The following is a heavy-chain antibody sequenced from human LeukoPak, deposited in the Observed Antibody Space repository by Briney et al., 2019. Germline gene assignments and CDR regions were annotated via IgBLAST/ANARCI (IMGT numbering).Heavy chain of an antibody. CDR3: ARDVADSSGYYYGLWDY. CDR2: ISAYNGNT. V-gene: IGHV1-18*01. Sequence: ASVKVSCKASGYTFTSYGISWVRQAPGQGLEWMGWISAYNGNTNYAQKLQGRVTMTTDTSTSTAYMELRSLRSDDTAVYYCARDVADSSGYYYGLWDYWGQGTLVTVSS. CDR1: GYTFTSYG. D-gene: IGHD3-22*01. J-gene: IGHJ4*02.